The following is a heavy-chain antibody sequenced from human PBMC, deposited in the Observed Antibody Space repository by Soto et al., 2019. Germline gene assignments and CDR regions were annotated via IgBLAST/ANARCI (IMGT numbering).Heavy chain of an antibody. CDR3: ARGLVGSDYVWGSYRKGAFDI. J-gene: IGHJ3*02. CDR1: GGSISSGGYS. V-gene: IGHV4-30-2*01. CDR2: IYHSGST. Sequence: QLQLQESGSGLVKPSQTLSLTCAVSGGSISSGGYSWSWIRQPPGKGLEWIGYIYHSGSTYYNPSLKSRVTISVDRSKNQVSLKLSSVTAADTAVYYCARGLVGSDYVWGSYRKGAFDIWGQGTMVTVSS. D-gene: IGHD3-16*02.